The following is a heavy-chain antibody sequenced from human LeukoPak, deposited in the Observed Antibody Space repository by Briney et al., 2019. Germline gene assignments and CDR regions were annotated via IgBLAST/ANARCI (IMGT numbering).Heavy chain of an antibody. V-gene: IGHV3-30*18. CDR2: ISHDGGVE. Sequence: GGSLRLSCAVSGFTIGNHGMHWVRQAAGKGLEWVAMISHDGGVEYYRDSVKGRFIISRDNSNNILYLQMSSLRLEDTAVYYCAKDWGSSDWYNWFDPWGQGTLVTVSS. J-gene: IGHJ5*02. D-gene: IGHD6-19*01. CDR1: GFTIGNHG. CDR3: AKDWGSSDWYNWFDP.